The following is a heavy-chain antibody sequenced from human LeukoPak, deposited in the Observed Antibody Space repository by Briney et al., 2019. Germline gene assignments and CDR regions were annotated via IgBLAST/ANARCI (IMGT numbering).Heavy chain of an antibody. V-gene: IGHV4-59*08. D-gene: IGHD2-8*01. CDR1: GGSIRSYH. Sequence: SETLSLTCTVSGGSIRSYHRSWVRQSPGKALEWIACINSRGDTKYNPSLKSRVTISMDTPKNKFSLKVSSVTDADTALYFCARTTSNGSADYWGQGTQVTVSA. J-gene: IGHJ4*02. CDR3: ARTTSNGSADY. CDR2: INSRGDT.